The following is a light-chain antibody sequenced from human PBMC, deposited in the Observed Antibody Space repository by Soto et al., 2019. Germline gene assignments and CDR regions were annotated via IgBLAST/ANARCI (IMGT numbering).Light chain of an antibody. CDR2: LGS. CDR1: QSLLHSDGYNY. CDR3: MQALETLPIT. V-gene: IGKV2-28*01. J-gene: IGKJ5*01. Sequence: DLVMTQSPLSLSVTPGEPASISCRSSQSLLHSDGYNYLDWYLQKPGQSPQLLIYLGSNRASGVPDRFSGSGSGTDFTLKISRVEAEDVGVYYCMQALETLPITFGQGTRLEIK.